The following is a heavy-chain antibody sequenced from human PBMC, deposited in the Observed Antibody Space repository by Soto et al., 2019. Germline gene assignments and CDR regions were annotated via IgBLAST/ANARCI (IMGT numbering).Heavy chain of an antibody. CDR2: IYYSGST. D-gene: IGHD2-2*01. Sequence: QVQLQESGPGLVKPSETLSLTCTVSGGSVSSGSYYWSWIRQPPGKGLEWIGNIYYSGSTNYNPSLKSRVTISVDTAKNQFSLKLSSVTAADTAVYYCARDLEYCISTSCYHNWFDPWGQGTLVTVSS. V-gene: IGHV4-61*01. J-gene: IGHJ5*02. CDR1: GGSVSSGSYY. CDR3: ARDLEYCISTSCYHNWFDP.